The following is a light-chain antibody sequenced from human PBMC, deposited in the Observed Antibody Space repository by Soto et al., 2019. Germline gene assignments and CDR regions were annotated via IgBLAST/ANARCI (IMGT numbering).Light chain of an antibody. CDR1: QTVSRY. J-gene: IGKJ1*01. CDR2: AAS. Sequence: DIQLTPSPSSLSASLGETVTITCRARQTVSRYLTWYQQKSGTAPKLLSYAASTLHTGVPSRLSGSGSGTDFTLTISSLKPEDFPTYYCQQSYSPPWTFGQGTKVDI. V-gene: IGKV1-39*01. CDR3: QQSYSPPWT.